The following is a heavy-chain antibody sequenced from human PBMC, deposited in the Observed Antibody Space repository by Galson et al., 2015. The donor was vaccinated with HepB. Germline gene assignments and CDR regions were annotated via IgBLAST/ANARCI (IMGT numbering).Heavy chain of an antibody. CDR2: INSDGGTT. CDR3: ARAVPYGDYYYYYAMDV. J-gene: IGHJ6*02. V-gene: IGHV3-74*01. CDR1: RFTFSRYS. Sequence: SLRLSCAASRFTFSRYSMHWVRQAPGKRQVWVSRINSDGGTTSYEDPVKGRFTISRDNAKNTLYLQMNSLRAEDTAVYYCARAVPYGDYYYYYAMDVWGQGTTVTVSS. D-gene: IGHD4-17*01.